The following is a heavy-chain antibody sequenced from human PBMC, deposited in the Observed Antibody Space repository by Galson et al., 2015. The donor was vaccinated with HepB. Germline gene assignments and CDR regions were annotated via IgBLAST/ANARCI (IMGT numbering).Heavy chain of an antibody. CDR3: SRDSTYYDGSAYYDNLDS. J-gene: IGHJ4*02. V-gene: IGHV3-7*03. CDR2: INQDGAKK. D-gene: IGHD3-22*01. CDR1: GFTFSSYW. Sequence: SLRLSCAASGFTFSSYWMTGVRQAPGKGLEWVANINQDGAKKNYVDSVKGRFTISRDNAKNSLYLEMNSLRAEDTAMYHCSRDSTYYDGSAYYDNLDSWGQGTLVTVSS.